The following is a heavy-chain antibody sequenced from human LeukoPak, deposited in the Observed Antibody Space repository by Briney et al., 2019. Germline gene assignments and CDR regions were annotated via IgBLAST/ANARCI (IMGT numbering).Heavy chain of an antibody. V-gene: IGHV3-23*01. D-gene: IGHD6-6*01. CDR2: ISGSGDST. CDR1: GFTFANYA. CDR3: AKAGDTSSSPLFLD. J-gene: IGHJ4*02. Sequence: GGSLRLSCAASGFTFANYAMSWVRQAPGKGLEWVSAISGSGDSTYYADSVQGRFTISRDNSENTLYLQMNSLRAEDTAVYYCAKAGDTSSSPLFLDWGQGTLVTVSS.